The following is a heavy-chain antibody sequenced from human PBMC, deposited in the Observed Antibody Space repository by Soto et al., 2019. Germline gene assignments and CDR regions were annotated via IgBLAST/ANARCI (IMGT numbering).Heavy chain of an antibody. CDR2: ISWNIGSV. CDR3: VKLRYSCYATAPPSHAKL. Sequence: GGSLRLSCAASGFTFDDYAMHWVRQAPGKGLEWVSGISWNIGSVGYADSVKGRFTISRDNAENSLYRQMNNLEANDTALYYYVKLRYSCYATAPPSHAKLWGQRTLVKVS. J-gene: IGHJ4*02. D-gene: IGHD5-12*01. CDR1: GFTFDDYA. V-gene: IGHV3-9*01.